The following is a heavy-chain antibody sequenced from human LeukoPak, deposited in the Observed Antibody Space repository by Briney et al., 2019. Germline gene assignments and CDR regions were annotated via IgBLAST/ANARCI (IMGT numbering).Heavy chain of an antibody. V-gene: IGHV3-9*03. CDR1: GFTFDDYA. J-gene: IGHJ4*02. Sequence: GGSLRLSCAASGFTFDDYAMHWVRQAPGKGLEWVSGINWNSGSIGYADSVKGRFTISRDNAKNSLYLQMNSLRAEDMALYYCAKPRFYDSSGYSDWGQGTLVTVSS. CDR2: INWNSGSI. CDR3: AKPRFYDSSGYSD. D-gene: IGHD3-22*01.